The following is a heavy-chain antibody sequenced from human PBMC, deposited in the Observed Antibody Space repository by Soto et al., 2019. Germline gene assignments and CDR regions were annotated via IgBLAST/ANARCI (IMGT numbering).Heavy chain of an antibody. V-gene: IGHV1-8*01. D-gene: IGHD1-26*01. CDR1: GYTFTSYD. CDR2: LNPNSGKT. Sequence: QVQLVQSGAEVKKPGASVKVSCKASGYTFTSYDINWMRQASGQGLEWLGWLNPNSGKTGYAQKFQGRVTMTRDTSTSTAYVELSSLTHEDSAVYYCARNKWDTGDFDYWGHGTLVTVSS. J-gene: IGHJ4*01. CDR3: ARNKWDTGDFDY.